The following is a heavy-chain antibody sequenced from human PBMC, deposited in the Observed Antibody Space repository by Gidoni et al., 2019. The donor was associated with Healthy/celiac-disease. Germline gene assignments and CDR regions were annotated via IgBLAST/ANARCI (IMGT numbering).Heavy chain of an antibody. D-gene: IGHD3-10*01. Sequence: QVQLVQSGAEVKKPGASVKVSCKASGYTFTGYYMHWVRPAPGQGLEWMGWINPNSGGTNYAQKFQGWVTMTRATSISTAYMELSRLRSDDTAVYYCARSRITMVRGIGLYYYYGMDVWGQGTTVTVSS. CDR2: INPNSGGT. CDR3: ARSRITMVRGIGLYYYYGMDV. V-gene: IGHV1-2*04. CDR1: GYTFTGYY. J-gene: IGHJ6*02.